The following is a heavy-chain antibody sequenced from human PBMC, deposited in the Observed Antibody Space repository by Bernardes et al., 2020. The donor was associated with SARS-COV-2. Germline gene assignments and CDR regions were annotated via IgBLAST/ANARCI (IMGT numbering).Heavy chain of an antibody. CDR3: AKNGVGFRNAIACTPPRRKYQMHGELPLHQGPIGLPPGTLLQEHL. V-gene: IGHV3-23*01. CDR2: ISGSGGST. Sequence: GGSLRLSCAASGFTFSSYAMSWVRQAPGKGLEWVSAISGSGGSTYYADSVKGRFTISRDNSKNTLYLQMNSLRAEDTAVYYCAKNGVGFRNAIACTPPRRKYQMHGELPLHQGPIGLPPGTLLQEHLWG. D-gene: IGHD2-8*01. CDR1: GFTFSSYA. J-gene: IGHJ6*01.